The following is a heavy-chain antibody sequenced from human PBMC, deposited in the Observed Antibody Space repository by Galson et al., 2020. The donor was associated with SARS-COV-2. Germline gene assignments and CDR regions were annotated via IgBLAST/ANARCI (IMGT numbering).Heavy chain of an antibody. CDR3: AKDFGQDYGDYGPSDY. CDR2: ISYDGSNK. J-gene: IGHJ4*02. Sequence: GGSLRLSCAASGLTFSSYGMHWVRQAPGKGLEWVAVISYDGSNKYYADYVKGRFTISRDNSKNTLYLQMNSLRAEDTAVYYCAKDFGQDYGDYGPSDYWGQGTLVTVSS. V-gene: IGHV3-30*18. CDR1: GLTFSSYG. D-gene: IGHD4-17*01.